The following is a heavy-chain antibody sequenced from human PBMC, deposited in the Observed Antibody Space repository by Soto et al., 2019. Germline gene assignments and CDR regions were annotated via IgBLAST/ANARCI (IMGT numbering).Heavy chain of an antibody. CDR3: ARIRLIGVEYSSSSLAADYYYMDV. CDR1: GGSFSGYY. J-gene: IGHJ6*03. D-gene: IGHD6-6*01. V-gene: IGHV4-34*01. CDR2: INHSGST. Sequence: SETLSLTCAVYGGSFSGYYWSWIRQPPGKGLEWIGEINHSGSTNYNPSLKSRVTISVDTSKNQFSLKLSSVTAADTAVYYCARIRLIGVEYSSSSLAADYYYMDVWGKGTTVTVSS.